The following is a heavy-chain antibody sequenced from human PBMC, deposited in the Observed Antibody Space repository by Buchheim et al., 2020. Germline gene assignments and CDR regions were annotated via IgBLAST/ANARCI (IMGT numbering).Heavy chain of an antibody. V-gene: IGHV3-7*01. Sequence: EVQLVESGGDLVQPGGSLRLSCAASGFTFNTYWMSWVRQAPGKGLEWVATLKSDGSEKYYVDSVKGRFTVSRDNAENSLFLQMDSLRVEDTAVYYCAREMAMVTSDYWGQGTL. J-gene: IGHJ4*02. CDR1: GFTFNTYW. CDR3: AREMAMVTSDY. CDR2: LKSDGSEK. D-gene: IGHD5-18*01.